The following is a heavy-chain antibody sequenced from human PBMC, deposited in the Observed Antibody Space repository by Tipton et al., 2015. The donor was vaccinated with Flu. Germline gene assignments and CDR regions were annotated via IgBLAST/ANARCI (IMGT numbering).Heavy chain of an antibody. Sequence: SLRLSYAASGFTFDDYAMHWVRQAPGKGLEWVSLISWDGGSTYYADSVRGRFTISRDNSKNSLYLQMNSLRAEDTALYYCAKGSYCSSTYCSYPDYWGQGTLVTVSS. V-gene: IGHV3-43D*03. D-gene: IGHD2-2*01. CDR2: ISWDGGST. J-gene: IGHJ4*02. CDR3: AKGSYCSSTYCSYPDY. CDR1: GFTFDDYA.